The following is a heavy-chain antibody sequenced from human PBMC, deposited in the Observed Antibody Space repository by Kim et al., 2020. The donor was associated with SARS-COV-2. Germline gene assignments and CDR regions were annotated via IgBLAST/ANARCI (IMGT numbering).Heavy chain of an antibody. CDR3: TRLWFGELSGLYYYGMDV. D-gene: IGHD3-10*01. CDR2: IRSKANSYAT. V-gene: IGHV3-73*01. J-gene: IGHJ6*02. Sequence: GGSLRLSCAASGFTFSGSAMHWVRQASGKGLEWVGRIRSKANSYATAYAASVKGRFTISRDDSKNTAYLQMNSLKTEDTAVYYCTRLWFGELSGLYYYGMDVWGQGTTVTVSS. CDR1: GFTFSGSA.